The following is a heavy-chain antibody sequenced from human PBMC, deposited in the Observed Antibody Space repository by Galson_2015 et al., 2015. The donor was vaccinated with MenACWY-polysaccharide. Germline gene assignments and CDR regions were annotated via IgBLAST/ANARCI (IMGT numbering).Heavy chain of an antibody. D-gene: IGHD3-9*01. J-gene: IGHJ4*02. V-gene: IGHV3-30-3*01. CDR3: ARDASPLGRYFNSKGWDY. CDR2: ISYDGINK. Sequence: SLRLSCAVSGFIFSSHAMHWVRQAPCKGLEWVGVISYDGINKYYADSVKGRITISRDDSQNTLFLQLNSLRAEDTAVYYCARDASPLGRYFNSKGWDYWGQGSLVTVSS. CDR1: GFIFSSHA.